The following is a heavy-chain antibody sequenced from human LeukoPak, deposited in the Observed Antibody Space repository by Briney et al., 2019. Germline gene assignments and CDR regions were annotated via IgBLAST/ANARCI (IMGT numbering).Heavy chain of an antibody. D-gene: IGHD3-9*01. CDR3: ATFRQTYDILTGYLIGPFDY. CDR1: GYTLTELS. CDR2: FDPEDGET. Sequence: ASVKVSCKVSGYTLTELSMHWVRQAPGKGVEWRGGFDPEDGETIYAQKFQGRVTMTEDTSTDTAYMGLSSLRSEDTAVYYCATFRQTYDILTGYLIGPFDYWGQGTLVTVSS. V-gene: IGHV1-24*01. J-gene: IGHJ4*02.